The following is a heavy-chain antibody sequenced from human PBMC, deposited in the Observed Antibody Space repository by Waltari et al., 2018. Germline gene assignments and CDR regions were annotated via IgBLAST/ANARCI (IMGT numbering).Heavy chain of an antibody. Sequence: QVQLVQSGAEVKKPGASVQVSCQASGYPFTSYGLSWVRQAPGQGLGWMGWISAYKGNTNDAQKLKGRVTMNTDTSTSTAYMELRSLRSDDTAGYYCARGVVDFDYWGQGTLVTVSS. CDR2: ISAYKGNT. J-gene: IGHJ4*02. CDR1: GYPFTSYG. CDR3: ARGVVDFDY. D-gene: IGHD3-22*01. V-gene: IGHV1-18*01.